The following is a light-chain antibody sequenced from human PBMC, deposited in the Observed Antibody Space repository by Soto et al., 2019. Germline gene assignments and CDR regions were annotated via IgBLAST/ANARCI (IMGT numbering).Light chain of an antibody. J-gene: IGKJ3*01. CDR3: QQSYSTGTLT. V-gene: IGKV1-39*01. CDR2: AAS. CDR1: QSISSY. Sequence: DIQMTQSPSSLSASVGDRVTITCRASQSISSYLNWYQQKPGKAPKLLIYAASSLQSGVPSRFSGSGSGTDFTLTISSLQPEDFATYYCQQSYSTGTLTFGPGTKVDIK.